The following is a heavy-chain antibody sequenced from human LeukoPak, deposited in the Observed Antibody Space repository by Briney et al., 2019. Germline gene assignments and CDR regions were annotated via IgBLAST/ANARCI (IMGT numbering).Heavy chain of an antibody. CDR3: ARDKVDYDFWSGYLTRYYYYGMDV. CDR2: LSAYNGNT. V-gene: IGHV1-18*01. Sequence: ASVKVSCKASGYTFTSYGISWVRQAPGQGLEWMGWLSAYNGNTNYAQKLQGRVTMTTDTSTSTAYMELRSLRSDDTAVYYCARDKVDYDFWSGYLTRYYYYGMDVWGQGTTVTVSS. J-gene: IGHJ6*02. D-gene: IGHD3-3*01. CDR1: GYTFTSYG.